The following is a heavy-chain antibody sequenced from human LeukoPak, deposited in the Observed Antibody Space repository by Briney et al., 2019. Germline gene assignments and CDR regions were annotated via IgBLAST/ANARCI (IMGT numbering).Heavy chain of an antibody. D-gene: IGHD6-6*01. J-gene: IGHJ4*02. V-gene: IGHV1-2*02. CDR1: GYTFTRYY. CDR2: INPNSGGT. CDR3: ARDQRTYYSSSSTSDY. Sequence: ASVKVSCKASGYTFTRYYMHWVRQAPGQGLEWMGCINPNSGGTNYAQKFQGRVTMTRDTSISTAYMELSRLGSDDTAVYYCARDQRTYYSSSSTSDYWGQGTLVTVSS.